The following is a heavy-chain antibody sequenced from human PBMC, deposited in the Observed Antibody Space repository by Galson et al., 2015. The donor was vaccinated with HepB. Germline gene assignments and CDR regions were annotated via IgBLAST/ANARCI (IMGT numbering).Heavy chain of an antibody. J-gene: IGHJ3*02. D-gene: IGHD1-20*01. V-gene: IGHV3-53*01. CDR3: ARPVYRERPGDAFDI. Sequence: SLRLSCAASGFTVSSNYMSWVRQAPGKGLEWVSVIYSGGSTYYADSVKGRFTISRDNSKNTLYLQMNSLRAEDTAVYYCARPVYRERPGDAFDIWGQGAMVTVSS. CDR1: GFTVSSNY. CDR2: IYSGGST.